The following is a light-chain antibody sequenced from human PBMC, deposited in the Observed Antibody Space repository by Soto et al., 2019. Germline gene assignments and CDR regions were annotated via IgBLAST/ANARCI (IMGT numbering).Light chain of an antibody. CDR1: QGISNN. J-gene: IGKJ4*01. V-gene: IGKV1-9*01. CDR3: QQLNNDPRALT. CDR2: AAS. Sequence: DIQLTQSPSFLSASVGDRVTITCRASQGISNNLAWYQHNPGKPPKLLIYAASTLQSGVPSRFXXSGSGTEFTLTISSLQPEDFATYYCQQLNNDPRALTFGGGTKVEIK.